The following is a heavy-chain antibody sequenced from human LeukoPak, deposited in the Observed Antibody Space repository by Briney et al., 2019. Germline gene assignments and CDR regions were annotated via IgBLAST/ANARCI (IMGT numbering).Heavy chain of an antibody. D-gene: IGHD2-2*01. CDR1: GFTFSSYA. V-gene: IGHV3-30*01. Sequence: GGSLRLSCAASGFTFSSYAMHWVRQAPGKGLEWVAVITYDGSNKYYADSVKGRFTISRDNSKNTLYLQMNSLRAEDTAVYYCARDRYCSSTSCSNWFDPWGQGTLVTVSS. CDR3: ARDRYCSSTSCSNWFDP. J-gene: IGHJ5*02. CDR2: ITYDGSNK.